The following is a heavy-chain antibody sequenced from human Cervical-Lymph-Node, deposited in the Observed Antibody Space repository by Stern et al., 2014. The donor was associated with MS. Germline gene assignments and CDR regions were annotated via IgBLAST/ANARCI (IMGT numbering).Heavy chain of an antibody. V-gene: IGHV5-51*01. CDR3: AKQRFFDY. CDR1: GYTFTSYW. D-gene: IGHD4-17*01. CDR2: IFPGGSDI. J-gene: IGHJ4*02. Sequence: EVQLEESGPEVKRPGESLKISCQASGYTFTSYWIGWVRQMPGKGLEWIAIIFPGGSDIRYSPSFQGQVTISADKSSSPPYLQWKNLKASDPAIYYCAKQRFFDYWGQGTLVTVSS.